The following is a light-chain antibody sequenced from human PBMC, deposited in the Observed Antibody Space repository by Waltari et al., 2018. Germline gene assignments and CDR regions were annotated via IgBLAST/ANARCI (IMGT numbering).Light chain of an antibody. Sequence: EIALTQSPDTLSLSPGERATLSCRASQSVSSSYLAWYQQKPVQAPRLLIYDAASRATGIPDRFSGCGSGTDFTLTISRLEPEDFAVYYCQQYGTSPGTFGQGTKLEIK. V-gene: IGKV3-20*01. CDR3: QQYGTSPGT. J-gene: IGKJ2*02. CDR1: QSVSSSY. CDR2: DAA.